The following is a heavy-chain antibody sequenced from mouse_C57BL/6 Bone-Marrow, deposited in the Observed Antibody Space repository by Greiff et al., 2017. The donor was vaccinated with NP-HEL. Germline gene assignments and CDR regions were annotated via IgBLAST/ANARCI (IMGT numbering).Heavy chain of an antibody. CDR3: ARVGDYYAMDY. D-gene: IGHD4-1*01. CDR1: GYTFTDYY. J-gene: IGHJ4*01. Sequence: VQLQQSGPVLVKPGASVKMSCKASGYTFTDYYMNWVKQSHGKSLEWIGVINPYNGGTSYNQKFKGKATLTVDKSSSTAYMELNSLTSEDSAVYYCARVGDYYAMDYWGQGTSVTVSS. V-gene: IGHV1-19*01. CDR2: INPYNGGT.